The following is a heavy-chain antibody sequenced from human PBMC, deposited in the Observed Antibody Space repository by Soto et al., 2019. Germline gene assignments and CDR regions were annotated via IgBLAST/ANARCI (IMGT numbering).Heavy chain of an antibody. J-gene: IGHJ4*02. V-gene: IGHV1-69*13. CDR2: IIPISGTT. D-gene: IGHD3-10*01. CDR3: ARLRASGDLLDY. CDR1: GYTFSTYA. Sequence: GASVKVSCKASGYTFSTYAISWVRQAPGQGLEWMGGIIPISGTTNYAQKFQGRVTITADEYTSTAYMELSSLRSEDTAVYYCARLRASGDLLDYWGQGTLVTVSS.